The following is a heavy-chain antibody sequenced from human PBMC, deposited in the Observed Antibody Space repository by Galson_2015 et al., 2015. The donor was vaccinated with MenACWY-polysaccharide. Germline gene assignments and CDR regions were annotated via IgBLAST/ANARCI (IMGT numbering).Heavy chain of an antibody. CDR3: ARDEGEYKRGGYQLPSDY. D-gene: IGHD2-2*01. V-gene: IGHV3-30-3*01. J-gene: IGHJ4*02. Sequence: SLRLSCAASGFTFSSYAMHWVRQAPGKGLEWVAVISYDGSNKYYADSVKGRFTISRDNSKNTLYLQMNSLRAEDTAVYYCARDEGEYKRGGYQLPSDYWGQGTLVTVSS. CDR2: ISYDGSNK. CDR1: GFTFSSYA.